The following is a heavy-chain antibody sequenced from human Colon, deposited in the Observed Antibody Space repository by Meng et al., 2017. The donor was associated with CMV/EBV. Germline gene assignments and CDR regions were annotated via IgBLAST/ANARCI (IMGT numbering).Heavy chain of an antibody. CDR1: GYSFTSYW. V-gene: IGHV5-51*01. CDR3: ASYYDSSGYDFDY. J-gene: IGHJ4*02. D-gene: IGHD3-22*01. Sequence: GESLKISCKGSGYSFTSYWIGWVRQMPGKGLEWMGIIYPGDSDTRYSPSFQGQVTISADKSISTAYLQWSSLKASDTAMYYCASYYDSSGYDFDYWGQGTLVTVSS. CDR2: IYPGDSDT.